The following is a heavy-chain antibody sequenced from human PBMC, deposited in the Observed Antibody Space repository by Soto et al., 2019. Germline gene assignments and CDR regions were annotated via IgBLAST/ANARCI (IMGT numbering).Heavy chain of an antibody. Sequence: GGSLRLSCAASGFTFDDYGMSWVRQAPGKGLEWVSGINWNGGSTGYADSVKGRFTISRDNAKNSLYLQMNSLRAEDTALYYCARLRGNYYDSSGYLDYWGQGTLVTVSS. D-gene: IGHD3-22*01. CDR1: GFTFDDYG. J-gene: IGHJ4*02. V-gene: IGHV3-20*04. CDR2: INWNGGST. CDR3: ARLRGNYYDSSGYLDY.